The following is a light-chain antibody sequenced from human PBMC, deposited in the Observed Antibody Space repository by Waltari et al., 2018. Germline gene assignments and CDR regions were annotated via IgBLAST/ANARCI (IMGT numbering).Light chain of an antibody. V-gene: IGKV3-11*01. Sequence: EIVLTQSPVTLSLSPGERATLSCRASQSVSRYLAWYQQKPGQAPRLLIYDPFSRASGIPARFSGSGSGTDFTLTISSLQAADVAVYYCQQCYSTPYTFGQGTKLEIK. CDR2: DPF. CDR1: QSVSRY. CDR3: QQCYSTPYT. J-gene: IGKJ2*01.